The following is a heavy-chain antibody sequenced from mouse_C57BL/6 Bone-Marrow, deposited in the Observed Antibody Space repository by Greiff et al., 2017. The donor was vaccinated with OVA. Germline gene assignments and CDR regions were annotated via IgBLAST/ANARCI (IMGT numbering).Heavy chain of an antibody. D-gene: IGHD2-3*01. Sequence: VQLQQSGAELVKPGASVKLSCNASGYTFTSYWMHWVHQTPGQGLEWIGYINLSSGNNKYNQKFKDKATLTADKSSSTAFMQLSSLTYVDSAVYFYARGLLRSLAYWGQGTLVTVSA. CDR2: INLSSGNN. J-gene: IGHJ3*01. CDR3: ARGLLRSLAY. V-gene: IGHV1-7*01. CDR1: GYTFTSYW.